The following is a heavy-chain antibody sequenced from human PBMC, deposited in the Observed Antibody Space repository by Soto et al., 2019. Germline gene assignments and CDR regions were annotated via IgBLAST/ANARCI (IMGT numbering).Heavy chain of an antibody. CDR1: GGTLSDYA. CDR3: AVAAVREIMAQESSGMAV. CDR2: IMPTVDSA. V-gene: IGHV1-69*01. D-gene: IGHD3-10*01. J-gene: IGHJ6*02. Sequence: QVQLVQSGAEVQTPGSSVKVSCKASGGTLSDYAISWVRQAPGQGREWMGGIMPTVDSANYAQNFQGSLTNSADETTSTANMELSSLRSDDTAGDDCAVAAVREIMAQESSGMAVWGQGTTVIVSS.